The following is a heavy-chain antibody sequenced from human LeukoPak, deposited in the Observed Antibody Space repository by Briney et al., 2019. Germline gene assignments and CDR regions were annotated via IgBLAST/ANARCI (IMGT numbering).Heavy chain of an antibody. CDR1: GYTFTSYA. V-gene: IGHV1-3*01. CDR2: INAGNSNT. CDR3: ARANWNRNWFDP. D-gene: IGHD1-1*01. Sequence: GASVKVSCKASGYTFTSYAMHWVRQAPGQRLEWMGWINAGNSNTKYSQKFQGRVTITRDTSASTAYMELSSLRSEDTAVYYCARANWNRNWFDPWGQGTLVAVSP. J-gene: IGHJ5*02.